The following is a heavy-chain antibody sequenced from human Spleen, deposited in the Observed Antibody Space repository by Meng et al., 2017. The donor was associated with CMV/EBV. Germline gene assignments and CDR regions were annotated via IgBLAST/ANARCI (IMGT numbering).Heavy chain of an antibody. CDR2: INHSGST. CDR3: ARGGLAARRVYNWFDP. D-gene: IGHD6-6*01. CDR1: GGSFSVYY. Sequence: SETLSLTCAVYGGSFSVYYWSWIRQPPGKGLEWIGEINHSGSTNYNPSLKSRVTITVDTSKNQFSLKLSSVTAADTAVYYCARGGLAARRVYNWFDPWGQGTLVTVSS. V-gene: IGHV4-34*01. J-gene: IGHJ5*02.